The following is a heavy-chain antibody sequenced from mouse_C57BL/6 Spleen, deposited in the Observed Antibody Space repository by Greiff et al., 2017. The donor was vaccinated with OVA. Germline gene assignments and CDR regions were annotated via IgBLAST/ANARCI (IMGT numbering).Heavy chain of an antibody. V-gene: IGHV1-80*01. CDR2: IYPGDGDT. CDR3: ARGGAIYYYGSSLDY. CDR1: GYAFSSYW. D-gene: IGHD1-1*01. J-gene: IGHJ2*01. Sequence: VQLQQSGAELVKPGASVKISCKASGYAFSSYWMNWVKQRPGKGLEWIGQIYPGDGDTNYNGKFKGKATLTADKSSSTAYMQLSSLTSEDSAVYFCARGGAIYYYGSSLDYWGQGTTLTVSS.